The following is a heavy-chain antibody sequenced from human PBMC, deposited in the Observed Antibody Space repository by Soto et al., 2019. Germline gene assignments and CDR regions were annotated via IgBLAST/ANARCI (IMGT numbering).Heavy chain of an antibody. CDR2: VKSKTDGGTT. Sequence: PGGSLRLSCAASGFTFSSAWMSWVRQAPGKGLEWVGRVKSKTDGGTTDYAAPVKGRFTISRDDSKNTLYLQMNSLKIEDTAVYYCTLQAVVVPAASYYYYYMDVWGKGTTVTVSS. D-gene: IGHD2-2*01. V-gene: IGHV3-15*01. CDR3: TLQAVVVPAASYYYYYMDV. CDR1: GFTFSSAW. J-gene: IGHJ6*03.